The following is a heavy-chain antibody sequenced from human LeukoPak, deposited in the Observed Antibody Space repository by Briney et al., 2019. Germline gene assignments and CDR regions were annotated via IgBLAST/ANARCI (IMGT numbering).Heavy chain of an antibody. D-gene: IGHD2-21*02. CDR2: ISVINSGNT. Sequence: ASVTVSCKASGYTFSSYGINWVRQAPGQGLEWMGWISVINSGNTRYAQNFQGRLTMTTDTSTTTAYMELRSLRSDDTAVYYRSREFPFCGADCFSGVFDIWGQGTMVTVS. V-gene: IGHV1-18*01. CDR3: SREFPFCGADCFSGVFDI. CDR1: GYTFSSYG. J-gene: IGHJ3*02.